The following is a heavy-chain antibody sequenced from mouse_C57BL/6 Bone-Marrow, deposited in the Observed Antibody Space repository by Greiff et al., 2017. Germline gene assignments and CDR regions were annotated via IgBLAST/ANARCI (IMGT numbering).Heavy chain of an antibody. V-gene: IGHV1-47*01. Sequence: CGAELVKPGASVKMSCTASGYTFTTYPIEWMKQNHGKSLEWIGNFHPYNDDTKYNEKFKGKATLTVEKSSSTVYLELSRLTSDDAAVYYCARAIYDGYYGVAYWGQGTLVTVSA. D-gene: IGHD2-3*01. CDR2: FHPYNDDT. CDR1: GYTFTTYP. CDR3: ARAIYDGYYGVAY. J-gene: IGHJ3*01.